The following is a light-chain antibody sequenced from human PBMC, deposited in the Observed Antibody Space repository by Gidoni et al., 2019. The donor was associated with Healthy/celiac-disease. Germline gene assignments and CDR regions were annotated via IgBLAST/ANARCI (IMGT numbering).Light chain of an antibody. CDR1: QSISSW. CDR3: QKYNSYSTRLT. CDR2: KAS. Sequence: DIQMTQSPSTLSASVGDRVTITCRASQSISSWFAWDQKKPGKAPKLLIYKASSLESGVPSRFSGSGSGTEFTLTIRSLQPDDCATYYCQKYNSYSTRLTFXGXTKVEIK. V-gene: IGKV1-5*03. J-gene: IGKJ4*01.